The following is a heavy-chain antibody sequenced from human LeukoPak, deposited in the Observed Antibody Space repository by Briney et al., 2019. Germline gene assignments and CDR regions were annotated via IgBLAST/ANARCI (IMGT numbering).Heavy chain of an antibody. D-gene: IGHD1-26*01. CDR2: IYHGGDT. CDR3: ARDGSQTSYYSLGMDV. V-gene: IGHV4-38-2*02. Sequence: PSETLSLTCTVSGYSITSGFYWVWIRQTPGKGLEWIGAIYHGGDTYYNPSLKSRITISVDKSRNHFSLKMSSVTAADTGVYYCARDGSQTSYYSLGMDVWGRGTTVTVSS. J-gene: IGHJ6*02. CDR1: GYSITSGFY.